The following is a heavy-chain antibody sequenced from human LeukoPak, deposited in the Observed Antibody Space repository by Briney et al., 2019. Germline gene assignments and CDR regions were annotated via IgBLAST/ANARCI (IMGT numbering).Heavy chain of an antibody. J-gene: IGHJ4*02. D-gene: IGHD3-16*01. V-gene: IGHV4-59*01. CDR1: GGSISSYY. CDR3: ARASGGVGFDY. CDR2: IYCSGST. Sequence: SETLSLTCTVSGGSISSYYWSWIRQPPGKGLEWIGYIYCSGSTNYNPSLKSRVTISVDTSKNQFSLKLSSVTAADTAVYYCARASGGVGFDYWGQGTLVTVSS.